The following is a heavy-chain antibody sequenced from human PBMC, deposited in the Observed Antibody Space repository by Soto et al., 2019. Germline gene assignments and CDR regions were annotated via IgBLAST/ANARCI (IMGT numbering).Heavy chain of an antibody. CDR2: INAGNGNT. D-gene: IGHD3-16*01. J-gene: IGHJ3*02. CDR1: GYTFTSYA. Sequence: GASVKVSCKASGYTFTSYAMHWVRQAPGQRLEWMGWINAGNGNTKYSQKFQGRVTITRDTSASTAYMELSSLRSEDTAVYYCARDLIPTFYDYIGGGPGVFDIRAQRKMVTGSS. CDR3: ARDLIPTFYDYIGGGPGVFDI. V-gene: IGHV1-3*01.